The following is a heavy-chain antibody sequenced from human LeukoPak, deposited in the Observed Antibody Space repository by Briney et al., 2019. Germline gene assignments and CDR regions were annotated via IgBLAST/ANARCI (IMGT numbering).Heavy chain of an antibody. D-gene: IGHD1-14*01. J-gene: IGHJ3*02. CDR3: ARGTTYAFDI. CDR2: IYYSGST. CDR1: GGSISSYY. Sequence: SETLSPTCTVSGGSISSYYWSWIRQPPGKGLEWIGYIYYSGSTNYNPSLKSRVTISVDTSKNQFSLKLSSVTAADTAVYYCARGTTYAFDIWGQGTMVTVSS. V-gene: IGHV4-59*01.